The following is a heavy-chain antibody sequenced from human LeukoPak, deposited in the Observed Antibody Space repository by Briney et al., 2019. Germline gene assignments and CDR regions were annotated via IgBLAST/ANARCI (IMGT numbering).Heavy chain of an antibody. J-gene: IGHJ4*02. CDR2: IKQDGSEK. Sequence: GGSLRLSCAASGFTISSFWMSWVRQAPGKGLEWVANIKQDGSEKYYVDSVKGRFSISRDNAKNSVYLEMNSLRTEDTAVYFCARDRGWQQFDYWGQGTLVTVSS. V-gene: IGHV3-7*01. D-gene: IGHD5-24*01. CDR1: GFTISSFW. CDR3: ARDRGWQQFDY.